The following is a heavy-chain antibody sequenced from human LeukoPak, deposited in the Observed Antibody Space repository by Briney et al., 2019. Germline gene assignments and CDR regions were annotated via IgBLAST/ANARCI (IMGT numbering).Heavy chain of an antibody. J-gene: IGHJ6*03. CDR3: AGQAGPYYMDV. Sequence: PGGSLRLSCAASGFTFSAYTMSWVRQAPGKGLEWVSSIGRSGNYIYHADSVKGRFTISRDNAKNSLYLQMSSLRAEDTAAYYCAGQAGPYYMDVWGKGTTVTVSS. CDR2: IGRSGNYI. V-gene: IGHV3-21*01. D-gene: IGHD6-13*01. CDR1: GFTFSAYT.